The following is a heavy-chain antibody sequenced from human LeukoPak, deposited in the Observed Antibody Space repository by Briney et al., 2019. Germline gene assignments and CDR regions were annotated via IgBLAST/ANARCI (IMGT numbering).Heavy chain of an antibody. CDR1: GFTFDDFA. CDR2: ISWKSGRI. V-gene: IGHV3-9*01. CDR3: AKDMTPLDWAVPGTLEN. D-gene: IGHD6-19*01. J-gene: IGHJ4*02. Sequence: QTGGSLRLSCIASGFTFDDFAMHWVRQAPGKGLEWVSDISWKSGRIGYADSVKGRFTISRDNAKNSLYLLMNSLKTEDTALYYCAKDMTPLDWAVPGTLENWGQGTLVTVSS.